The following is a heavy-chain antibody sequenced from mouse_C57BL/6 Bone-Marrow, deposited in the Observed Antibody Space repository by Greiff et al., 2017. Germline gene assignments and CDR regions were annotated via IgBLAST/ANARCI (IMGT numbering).Heavy chain of an antibody. CDR2: IHPNSGST. D-gene: IGHD1-1*01. CDR1: GYTFTSYW. Sequence: QVQLKQPGAELVKPGASVKLSCKASGYTFTSYWMHWVKQRPGQGLEWIGMIHPNSGSTNYNEKFKSKATLTVDKSSSTAYMQLSSLTSEDSAVYYCARKNYYGSSYFDFWGQGTTLTVSS. CDR3: ARKNYYGSSYFDF. V-gene: IGHV1-64*01. J-gene: IGHJ2*01.